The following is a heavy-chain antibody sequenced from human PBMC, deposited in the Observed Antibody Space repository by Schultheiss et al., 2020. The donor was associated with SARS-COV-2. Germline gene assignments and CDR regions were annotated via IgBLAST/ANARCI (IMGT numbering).Heavy chain of an antibody. CDR3: TTVLRMKGDY. Sequence: GGSLRLSCAASGFTVSSSYMAWVRQAPGKGLEWVSVIYSGGSTHYADSVKGRFTISRDNSKNTLYLQMNSLRAEDTAVYYCTTVLRMKGDYWGQGTLVTVSS. CDR1: GFTVSSSY. D-gene: IGHD3-10*01. CDR2: IYSGGST. J-gene: IGHJ4*02. V-gene: IGHV3-53*01.